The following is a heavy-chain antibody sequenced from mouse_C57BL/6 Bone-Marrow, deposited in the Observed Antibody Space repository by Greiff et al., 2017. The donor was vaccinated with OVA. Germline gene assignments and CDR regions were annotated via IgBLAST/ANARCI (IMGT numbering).Heavy chain of an antibody. V-gene: IGHV1-59*01. CDR3: AREDYYYGSSYDYAMDY. D-gene: IGHD1-1*01. Sequence: QVQLQQPGAELVRPGTSVKLSCKASGYTFTSYWMHWVKQRPGQGLEWIGVIDPSDSYTNYNQKFKGKATLTVDTSSSTAYMQLSSLTSEDSAVYYCAREDYYYGSSYDYAMDYWGQGTSVTVSS. CDR2: IDPSDSYT. J-gene: IGHJ4*01. CDR1: GYTFTSYW.